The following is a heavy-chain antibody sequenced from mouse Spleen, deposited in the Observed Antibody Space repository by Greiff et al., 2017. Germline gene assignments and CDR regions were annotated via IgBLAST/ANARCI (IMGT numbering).Heavy chain of an antibody. J-gene: IGHJ2*01. Sequence: VQLQQSGAELVRPGASVTLSCKASGYTFTDYEMHWVKQTPVHGLEWIGAIDPETGGTAYNQKFKGKAILTADKSSSTAYMELRSLTSEDSAVYYCTRSPNWDERRYYFDYWGQGTTLTVSS. D-gene: IGHD4-1*01. CDR1: GYTFTDYE. CDR3: TRSPNWDERRYYFDY. CDR2: IDPETGGT. V-gene: IGHV1-15*01.